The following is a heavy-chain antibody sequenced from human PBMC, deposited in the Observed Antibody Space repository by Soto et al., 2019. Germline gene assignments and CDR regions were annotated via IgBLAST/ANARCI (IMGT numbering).Heavy chain of an antibody. CDR2: KWYDGSNK. V-gene: IGHV3-33*01. CDR1: STCD. D-gene: IGHD3-10*01. Sequence: STCDRHGLPHTQGKGFERVAVKWYDGSNKSYADSVKGRFTISRENSENRLYLQMNSLRAEDTAVYYCARDATGLLWFGELLDYYGMDVWREGTTVSASS. J-gene: IGHJ6*02. CDR3: ARDATGLLWFGELLDYYGMDV.